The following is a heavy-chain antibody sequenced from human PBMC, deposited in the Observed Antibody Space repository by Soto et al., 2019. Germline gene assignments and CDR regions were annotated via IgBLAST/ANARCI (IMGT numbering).Heavy chain of an antibody. D-gene: IGHD2-2*01. CDR2: IIPIFGTA. J-gene: IGHJ6*01. CDR3: ARDCSSTSCSFNDYYGMDV. CDR1: GGTFSSYA. Sequence: VKVSCKASGGTFSSYAISWVRQAPGQGLEWMGGIIPIFGTANYAQKFQGRVTITADESTSTAYMELSSLRSEDTAVYYCARDCSSTSCSFNDYYGMDVWGQGTTVTVSS. V-gene: IGHV1-69*13.